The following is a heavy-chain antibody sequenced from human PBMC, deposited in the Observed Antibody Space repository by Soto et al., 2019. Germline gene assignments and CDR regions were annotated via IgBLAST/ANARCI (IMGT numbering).Heavy chain of an antibody. J-gene: IGHJ6*02. CDR2: IYHSGST. D-gene: IGHD3-10*01. V-gene: IGHV4-4*02. CDR3: ARVKVESWFGAQ. CDR1: GGSISSSNW. Sequence: QVQLQESGPGLVKPSGTLSLTCAVSGGSISSSNWWSWLRQPPGKGLEWIGEIYHSGSTNYNPSLKSRVAISVDKSKNKFSLKLSSVTAADTAGYYGARVKVESWFGAQWGQGTTVTVSS.